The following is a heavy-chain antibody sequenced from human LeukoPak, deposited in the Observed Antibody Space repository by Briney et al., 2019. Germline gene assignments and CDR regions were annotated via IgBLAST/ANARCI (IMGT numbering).Heavy chain of an antibody. J-gene: IGHJ4*02. CDR2: INPNSGGT. V-gene: IGHV1-2*06. Sequence: ASVKVSCKASGYTFTGYYMHWVRQAPGQGLEWMGRINPNSGGTNYAQKFQGRVTMTRDMPISTAYMELSRLRSDDTAVYYCARVEGSGSYDYWGQGTLVTVSS. CDR3: ARVEGSGSYDY. D-gene: IGHD1-26*01. CDR1: GYTFTGYY.